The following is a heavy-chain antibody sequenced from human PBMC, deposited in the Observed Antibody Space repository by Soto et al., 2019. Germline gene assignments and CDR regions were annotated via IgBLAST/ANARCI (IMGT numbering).Heavy chain of an antibody. Sequence: EVQLLESGGGLVQPGGSLRLSCAASGFTFSSYAMSWVRQAPGTGLEWVSAISGSGGSTYYADSVKGRFTISRDNSKNTLYLQMNSLRAEDTAVYYCAKDYQLVYAFDIWGQGTMVTVSS. CDR2: ISGSGGST. V-gene: IGHV3-23*01. J-gene: IGHJ3*02. CDR3: AKDYQLVYAFDI. D-gene: IGHD6-6*01. CDR1: GFTFSSYA.